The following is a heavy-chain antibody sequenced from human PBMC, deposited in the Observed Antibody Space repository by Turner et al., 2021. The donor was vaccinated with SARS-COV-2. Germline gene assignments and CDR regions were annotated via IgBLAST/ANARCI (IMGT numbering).Heavy chain of an antibody. CDR1: GGPFNTYA. V-gene: IGHV1-69*01. CDR2: IIPIFGTG. J-gene: IGHJ5*02. Sequence: QVQLVQSGAEVKKPGSSVKVSCKASGGPFNTYAISWARQAPGQGREWMGGIIPIFGTGNDGKKFQGRVTITADESTSTAYKELSSLRSEDTAVYYGARSRGVDYYDSSGQRFDPWGQGTLVTVSS. D-gene: IGHD3-22*01. CDR3: ARSRGVDYYDSSGQRFDP.